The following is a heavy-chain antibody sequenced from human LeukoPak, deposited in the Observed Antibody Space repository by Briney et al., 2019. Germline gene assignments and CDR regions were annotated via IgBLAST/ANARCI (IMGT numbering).Heavy chain of an antibody. CDR2: ISAYNGNT. V-gene: IGHV1-18*01. D-gene: IGHD3-10*01. CDR3: ARDRVPLLTYYYYYGMDV. J-gene: IGHJ6*02. CDR1: GYTFTSYG. Sequence: ASVKVSCKASGYTFTSYGISWVRQAPGQGLEWMGWISAYNGNTNYAQKLQGRVTMTTDTSTSTAYMELRSLRSDDTAVCYCARDRVPLLTYYYYYGMDVWGQGTTDTVSS.